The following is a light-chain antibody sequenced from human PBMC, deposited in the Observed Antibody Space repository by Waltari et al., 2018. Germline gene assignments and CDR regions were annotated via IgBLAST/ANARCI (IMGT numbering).Light chain of an antibody. CDR3: AAWDDSLSGNV. J-gene: IGLJ1*01. CDR1: SSNIGTNY. V-gene: IGLV1-47*01. Sequence: QSVLTQPPSASGTPGQRVTIPCSGGSSNIGTNYLDWYQQLPGTAPKLLIFRNNQRPSGVPDRFSGSKSGTSASLAISGLRSEDEADYYCAAWDDSLSGNVFGTGTKVTAL. CDR2: RNN.